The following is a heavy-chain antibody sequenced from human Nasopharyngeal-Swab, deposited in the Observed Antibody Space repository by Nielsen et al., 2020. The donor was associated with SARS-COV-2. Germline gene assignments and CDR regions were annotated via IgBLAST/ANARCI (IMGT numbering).Heavy chain of an antibody. CDR1: GGTFSSYA. J-gene: IGHJ3*02. CDR3: ATKVVTAAHDAFDI. CDR2: IIPIFGTA. Sequence: SVKVSCKASGGTFSSYAISWVRQAPGQGLEWMGGIIPIFGTANYAQKFQGRVTITADESTSTAYMELSSLRSEDTAVYYCATKVVTAAHDAFDIWGQGTMVTVSS. V-gene: IGHV1-69*13. D-gene: IGHD2-21*02.